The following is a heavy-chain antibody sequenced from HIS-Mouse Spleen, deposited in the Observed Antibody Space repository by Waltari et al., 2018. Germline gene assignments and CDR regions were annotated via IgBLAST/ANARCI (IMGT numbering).Heavy chain of an antibody. CDR3: ASRSYSSGWYKTFDI. J-gene: IGHJ3*02. D-gene: IGHD6-19*01. CDR2: IYYSGST. Sequence: QVQLQESGPGLVKPSETLSLTCTVSGGSVSSGRYCWSWSRQTPGKGLEWIGYIYYSGSTNYYPSLKSRVTISVDTSKNQFSLKLSSVTAADTAVYYCASRSYSSGWYKTFDIWGQGTMVTVSS. CDR1: GGSVSSGRYC. V-gene: IGHV4-61*01.